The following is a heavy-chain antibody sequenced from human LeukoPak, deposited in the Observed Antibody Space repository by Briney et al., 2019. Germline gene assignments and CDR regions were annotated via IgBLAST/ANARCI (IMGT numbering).Heavy chain of an antibody. D-gene: IGHD6-13*01. CDR2: ISGSGGST. J-gene: IGHJ4*02. Sequence: GGSLRLSRAASGLTFSGYAMSWVRQAPGKGLEWVSAISGSGGSTYYADSVKGRLTISRDNSKNTLFLQMNSLRAEDTAAYYCAKSRTDTSSRPDYWGQGTLVTVSS. CDR3: AKSRTDTSSRPDY. V-gene: IGHV3-23*01. CDR1: GLTFSGYA.